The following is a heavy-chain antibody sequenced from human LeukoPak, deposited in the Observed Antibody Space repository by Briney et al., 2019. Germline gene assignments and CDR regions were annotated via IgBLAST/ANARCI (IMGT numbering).Heavy chain of an antibody. CDR3: AREDQQLVNYYYYYGMDV. J-gene: IGHJ6*02. V-gene: IGHV3-33*07. CDR2: IWYDGSNK. D-gene: IGHD6-13*01. Sequence: GGSLRLSCVASGFTFGKYWMSWVRQAPGKGLEWVAVIWYDGSNKYYADSVKGRFTISRDNSKNTLYLQMNSLRAEDTAVYYCAREDQQLVNYYYYYGMDVWGQGTTVTVSS. CDR1: GFTFGKYW.